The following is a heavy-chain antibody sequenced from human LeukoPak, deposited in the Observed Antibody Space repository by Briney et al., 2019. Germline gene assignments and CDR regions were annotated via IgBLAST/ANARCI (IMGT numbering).Heavy chain of an antibody. D-gene: IGHD2-15*01. J-gene: IGHJ5*02. CDR3: ARVDSPDIVVVVAATPHLNWFDP. Sequence: SETLSLTCAVYGGSFSGCYWSWIRQPPGKGLEWIGEINHSGSTNYNPSLKSRVTISVDTSKNQFSLKLSAVTAADTAVYYCARVDSPDIVVVVAATPHLNWFDPWGQGTLVTVSS. CDR2: INHSGST. V-gene: IGHV4-34*01. CDR1: GGSFSGCY.